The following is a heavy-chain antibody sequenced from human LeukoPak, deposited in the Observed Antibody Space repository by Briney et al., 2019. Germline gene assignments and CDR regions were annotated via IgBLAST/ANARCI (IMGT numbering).Heavy chain of an antibody. CDR3: ASGSGSYRTPYYYMDV. CDR1: GFTVSSNY. CDR2: IYSGGST. V-gene: IGHV3-53*01. Sequence: PGGSLRLSCAASGFTVSSNYMSWVRQAPGKGLEWASIIYSGGSTNYADSVKGRFTISRDNSKNTLYLQMNSLRAEDTAVYYCASGSGSYRTPYYYMDVWGKGTTVTVSS. D-gene: IGHD3-10*01. J-gene: IGHJ6*03.